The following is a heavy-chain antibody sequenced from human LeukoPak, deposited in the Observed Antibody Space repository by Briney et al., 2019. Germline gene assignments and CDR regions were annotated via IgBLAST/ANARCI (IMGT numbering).Heavy chain of an antibody. CDR1: GFTFSSYS. Sequence: GGSLRLSCAASGFTFSSYSMNWVRQAPGKGLEWVLSISSSSSYIYYADSVKGRFTISRDNAKNSLYLQMNSLRAEDTAVYYCARAAGQLDDYWGQGTLVTVSS. D-gene: IGHD6-13*01. CDR3: ARAAGQLDDY. CDR2: ISSSSSYI. J-gene: IGHJ4*02. V-gene: IGHV3-21*01.